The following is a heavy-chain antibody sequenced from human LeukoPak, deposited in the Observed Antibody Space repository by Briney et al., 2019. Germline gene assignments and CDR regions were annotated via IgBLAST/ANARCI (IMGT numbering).Heavy chain of an antibody. V-gene: IGHV1-18*01. D-gene: IGHD5-12*01. CDR3: ARDGREILSGYDYDYYGMDV. CDR1: GYTFTSYG. Sequence: GASVKVSCKASGYTFTSYGITWVRQAPGQGLEWMGWIGTYNSHTNYAQKFQGRVTMTTDTSMTTAYMELRSLRSDDTAVYYCARDGREILSGYDYDYYGMDVWGQGTTVTVSS. CDR2: IGTYNSHT. J-gene: IGHJ6*02.